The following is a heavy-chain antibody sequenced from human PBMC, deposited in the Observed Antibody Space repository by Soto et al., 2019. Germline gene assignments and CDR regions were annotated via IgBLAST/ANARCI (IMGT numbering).Heavy chain of an antibody. D-gene: IGHD3-10*01. CDR1: GGSFSGYY. V-gene: IGHV4-34*01. Sequence: SATQSITCAVYGGSFSGYYWSWIRQPPGKGLEWIGEINHSGSTNYNPSLKSRVTISVDTSKNQFSLKLSSVTAADTAVYYCARGRKITMVRGVIPRFDPWGQGTLVTVSS. CDR3: ARGRKITMVRGVIPRFDP. J-gene: IGHJ5*02. CDR2: INHSGST.